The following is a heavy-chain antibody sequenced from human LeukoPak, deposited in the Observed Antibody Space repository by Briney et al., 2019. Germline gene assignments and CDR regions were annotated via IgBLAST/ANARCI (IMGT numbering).Heavy chain of an antibody. CDR3: AREPTTIFGVVDRYGMDV. J-gene: IGHJ6*02. CDR2: INSDGSST. Sequence: GGSLRLSCAASGFTFSSYWMHWVRQAPGKGLVRVSRINSDGSSTSYADSVTGRFTISRDNAKNMLYLQMNSLRAEDTAVYYCAREPTTIFGVVDRYGMDVWGQGTSVTVSS. D-gene: IGHD3-3*01. CDR1: GFTFSSYW. V-gene: IGHV3-74*01.